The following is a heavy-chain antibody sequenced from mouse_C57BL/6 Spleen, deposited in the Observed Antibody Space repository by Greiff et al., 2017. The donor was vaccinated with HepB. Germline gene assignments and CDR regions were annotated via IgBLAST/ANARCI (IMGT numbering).Heavy chain of an antibody. CDR1: GYTFTDYE. J-gene: IGHJ3*01. Sequence: VQLQQSGAELVRPGASVTLSCKASGYTFTDYEMHWVKQTPVHGLEWIGAIDPETGGTAYNQKFKGKARLTADKSSSTAYMELRSLTSEDSAVYYCTRRDYGYDEFAYWGQGTLVTVSA. D-gene: IGHD2-2*01. V-gene: IGHV1-15*01. CDR3: TRRDYGYDEFAY. CDR2: IDPETGGT.